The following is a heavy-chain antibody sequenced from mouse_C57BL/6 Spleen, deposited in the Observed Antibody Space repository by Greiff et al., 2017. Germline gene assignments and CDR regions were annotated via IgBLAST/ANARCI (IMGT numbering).Heavy chain of an antibody. V-gene: IGHV14-4*01. CDR3: TTLPLFAY. Sequence: DVHLVESGAELVRPGASVKLSCTASGFNIKDDYMHWVKQRPEQGLEWIGWIDPENGDTEYASKFQGKATITADTSSNTAYLQLSSLTSEDTAVYYCTTLPLFAYWGQGTLVTVSA. CDR1: GFNIKDDY. CDR2: IDPENGDT. J-gene: IGHJ3*01.